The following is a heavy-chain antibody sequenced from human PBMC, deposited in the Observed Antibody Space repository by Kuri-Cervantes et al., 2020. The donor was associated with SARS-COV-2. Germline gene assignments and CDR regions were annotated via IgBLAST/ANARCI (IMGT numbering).Heavy chain of an antibody. CDR2: IIPIFGTA. D-gene: IGHD3-22*01. CDR1: GGTFSSYA. Sequence: SVKVSCKASGGTFSSYAIGWVRQAPGQGLEWMGGIIPIFGTANYAQKFQGRVTITTDESTSTAYMELSSLRSEDTAVYYCARAAEDSSGYYYGVYDYWGQGTLVTVSS. CDR3: ARAAEDSSGYYYGVYDY. J-gene: IGHJ4*02. V-gene: IGHV1-69*05.